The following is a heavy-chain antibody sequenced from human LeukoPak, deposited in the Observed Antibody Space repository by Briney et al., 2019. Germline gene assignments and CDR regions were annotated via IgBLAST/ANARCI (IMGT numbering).Heavy chain of an antibody. V-gene: IGHV1-2*02. Sequence: ASVKVSCKPSGYTFTGFYIHWVRQAPGQGLQWMGWINPKNGATKYSQNFRGRVTMTRDTSIDTAYMELSSLTSEDTAIYYCARPTHRLTVTTAIDYWGQGTLVTVSS. D-gene: IGHD4-17*01. J-gene: IGHJ4*02. CDR2: INPKNGAT. CDR3: ARPTHRLTVTTAIDY. CDR1: GYTFTGFY.